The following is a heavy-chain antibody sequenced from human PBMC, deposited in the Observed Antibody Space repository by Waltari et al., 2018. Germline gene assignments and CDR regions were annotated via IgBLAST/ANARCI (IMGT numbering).Heavy chain of an antibody. CDR2: ISYDGSNK. CDR3: AKHLQPGFTYGSYYFDY. D-gene: IGHD5-18*01. V-gene: IGHV3-30*18. Sequence: QVQLVESGGGVVQPGRSLRLSCAASGFTFSSYGMHWVRQAPGKGLGWVAVISYDGSNKYYADSVKGRFTIARDNSKNTLYLQMNSLRAEDTAVYYCAKHLQPGFTYGSYYFDYWGQGTLVTVSS. CDR1: GFTFSSYG. J-gene: IGHJ4*02.